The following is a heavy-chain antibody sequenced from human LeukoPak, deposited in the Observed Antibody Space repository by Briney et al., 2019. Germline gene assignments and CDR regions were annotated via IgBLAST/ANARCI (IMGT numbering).Heavy chain of an antibody. V-gene: IGHV4-34*01. J-gene: IGHJ5*02. Sequence: SETLSLTCTVSGGSISSYYWSWIRQPPGKGLEWIGEINHSGSTNYNPSLKSRVTISVDTSKNQFSLKLSSVTAADTAVYYCARGTAYYDFWSGYGNWFDPWGQGTLVTVSS. CDR3: ARGTAYYDFWSGYGNWFDP. D-gene: IGHD3-3*01. CDR1: GGSISSYY. CDR2: INHSGST.